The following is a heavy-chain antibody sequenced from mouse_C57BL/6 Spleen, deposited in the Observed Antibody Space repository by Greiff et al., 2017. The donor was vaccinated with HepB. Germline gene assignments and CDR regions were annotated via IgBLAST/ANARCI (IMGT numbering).Heavy chain of an antibody. Sequence: EVQLQQSGPELVKPGASVKMSCKASGYTFTDYNMHWVKQSHGKSLEWIGYINPNNGGTSYNQKFKGKATLTVNKSSSTAYMELRSLTSEDSAVYYCARKGMGYGSSYWYFDVWGTGTTVTVSS. J-gene: IGHJ1*03. V-gene: IGHV1-22*01. CDR3: ARKGMGYGSSYWYFDV. CDR2: INPNNGGT. CDR1: GYTFTDYN. D-gene: IGHD1-1*01.